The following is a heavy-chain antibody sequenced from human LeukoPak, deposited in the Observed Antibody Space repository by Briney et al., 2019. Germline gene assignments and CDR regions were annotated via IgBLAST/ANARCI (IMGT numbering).Heavy chain of an antibody. CDR2: IRSRANSYAT. D-gene: IGHD4/OR15-4a*01. V-gene: IGHV3-73*01. Sequence: GGSLRLSCAASGFTFSGSAMHWVRQASGKGLEWVGRIRSRANSYATAYAASVKGRFTISRDGSKNTAYLQMNSLKTEDTAVYYCSTRVPNAFDIWGQGTMVTVSS. CDR1: GFTFSGSA. J-gene: IGHJ3*02. CDR3: STRVPNAFDI.